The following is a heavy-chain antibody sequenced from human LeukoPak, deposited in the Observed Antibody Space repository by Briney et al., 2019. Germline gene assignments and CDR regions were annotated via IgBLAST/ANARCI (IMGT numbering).Heavy chain of an antibody. J-gene: IGHJ4*02. Sequence: GGSLRLSCAASGFTFSSYAMSWVRQAPGKGLECVSSIDGSIGSTYYADPVKGRFTISRDNSKNTLYLQMNSLRAEDTALYYCAKAPPYSSGWFQYSFDYWGQGTLVTVSS. CDR3: AKAPPYSSGWFQYSFDY. V-gene: IGHV3-23*01. CDR2: IDGSIGST. CDR1: GFTFSSYA. D-gene: IGHD6-19*01.